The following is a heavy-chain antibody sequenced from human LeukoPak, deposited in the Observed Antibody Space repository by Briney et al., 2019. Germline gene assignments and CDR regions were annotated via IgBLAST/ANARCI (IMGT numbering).Heavy chain of an antibody. Sequence: SETLSLTCTVSGGSISSSSYYWGWIRQPPGKGLEWIGSIYYSGSTYYNPSLKSRVTISVDTSKNQFSLKLSSVTAADTAVYYCARWGYYDSSGGRAFDIWGQGTMVTVSS. J-gene: IGHJ3*02. CDR2: IYYSGST. CDR3: ARWGYYDSSGGRAFDI. CDR1: GGSISSSSYY. V-gene: IGHV4-39*07. D-gene: IGHD3-22*01.